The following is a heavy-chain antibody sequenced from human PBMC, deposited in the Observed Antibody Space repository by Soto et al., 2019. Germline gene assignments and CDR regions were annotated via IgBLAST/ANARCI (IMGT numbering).Heavy chain of an antibody. Sequence: SQTLPLTCAISGGSVSSNSAAWNWKRQSPSRGLEWLGRTYYRSKSYNDYAVSVKSRITINSDTSKNQFGLQLNSATPEDTAVYYFARDESPGGSLDYWGQGTLVTIS. CDR2: TYYRSKSYN. V-gene: IGHV6-1*01. D-gene: IGHD1-26*01. J-gene: IGHJ4*02. CDR1: GGSVSSNSAA. CDR3: ARDESPGGSLDY.